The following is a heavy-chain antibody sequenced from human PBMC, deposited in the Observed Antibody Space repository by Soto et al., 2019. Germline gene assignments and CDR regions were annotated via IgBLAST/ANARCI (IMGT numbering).Heavy chain of an antibody. V-gene: IGHV4-39*01. D-gene: IGHD1-26*01. CDR2: FYYSGST. CDR1: GASITSTSYH. J-gene: IGHJ6*02. Sequence: PSETLSLTYTVSGASITSTSYHWGWIRQPTGKGLERIGNFYYSGSTYYNPSLRSRVTISVDASKNQFSVKVSSVTATDTAVYYCARSVGDYYYGMDVWGQGTTVTVS. CDR3: ARSVGDYYYGMDV.